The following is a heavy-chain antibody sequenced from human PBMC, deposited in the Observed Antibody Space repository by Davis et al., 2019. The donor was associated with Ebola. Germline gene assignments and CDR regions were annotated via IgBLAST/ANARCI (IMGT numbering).Heavy chain of an antibody. D-gene: IGHD1-1*01. V-gene: IGHV3-48*02. CDR2: ISSSSSTI. CDR3: ARELEVNWNDDPIDY. J-gene: IGHJ4*02. CDR1: GFTFDDYA. Sequence: PGGSLRLSCAASGFTFDDYAMHWVRQAPGKGLEWVSYISSSSSTIYYADSVKGRFTISRDNAKNSLYLQMNSLRDEDTAVYYCARELEVNWNDDPIDYWGQGTLVTVSS.